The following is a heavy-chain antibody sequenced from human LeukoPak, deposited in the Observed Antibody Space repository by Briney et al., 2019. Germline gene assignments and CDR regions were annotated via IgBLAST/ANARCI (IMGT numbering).Heavy chain of an antibody. V-gene: IGHV5-51*01. J-gene: IGHJ6*02. CDR2: IYPGDSDT. CDR3: ARGRSIAVYYYYGMDV. CDR1: GYSFTSYW. D-gene: IGHD6-6*01. Sequence: GESLKVSCKGSGYSFTSYWIGWVRQMPGKGLEWTGIIYPGDSDTRYSPSFQGQVTISADKSISTAYLQWSSLKASDTAMYYCARGRSIAVYYYYGMDVWGQGTTVTVSS.